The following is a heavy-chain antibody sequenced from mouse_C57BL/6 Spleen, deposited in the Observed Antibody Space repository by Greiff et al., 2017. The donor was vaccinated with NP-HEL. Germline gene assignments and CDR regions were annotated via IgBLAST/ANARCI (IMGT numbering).Heavy chain of an antibody. CDR1: GFTFSDYG. CDR3: ARGDGSSYDWYFDV. D-gene: IGHD1-1*01. Sequence: DVKLVESGGGLVKPGGSLKLSCAASGFTFSDYGMHWVRQAPEKGLEWVAYISSGSSTIYYADTVKGRFTISRDNAKNTLFLQMTSLRSEDTAMYYCARGDGSSYDWYFDVWGTGTTVTVSS. CDR2: ISSGSSTI. V-gene: IGHV5-17*01. J-gene: IGHJ1*03.